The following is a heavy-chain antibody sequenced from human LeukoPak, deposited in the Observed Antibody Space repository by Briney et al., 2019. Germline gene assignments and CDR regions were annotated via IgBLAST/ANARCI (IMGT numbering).Heavy chain of an antibody. CDR1: GYSINNYY. J-gene: IGHJ6*04. V-gene: IGHV4-59*08. CDR3: ARQKWDRLTYYYYGMDV. CDR2: VSYSGTP. Sequence: SQTLSLTCAVSGYSINNYYWSWIRQPPGKGLEWIGYVSYSGTPDYNPSLTSRVTISLDTSRNQFSLQLSSVTAADTAEYYCARQKWDRLTYYYYGMDVWGEGATVTVSS. D-gene: IGHD1-26*01.